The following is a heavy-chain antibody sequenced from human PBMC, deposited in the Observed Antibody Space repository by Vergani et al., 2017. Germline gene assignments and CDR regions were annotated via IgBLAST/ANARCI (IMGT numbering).Heavy chain of an antibody. J-gene: IGHJ4*02. CDR3: ARVFGKGNSCYSCLWY. Sequence: QVQLVQSGAEVKKPGASVKVSCKASGYTFTSYYMHWVRQAPGQGLEWMGIINPSGGSTSYAQKFQGRVTMTRDTSTSTVYMELSSLRSEDTAVYYCARVFGKGNSCYSCLWYWWQGTLVTVSS. V-gene: IGHV1-46*01. D-gene: IGHD2-2*02. CDR1: GYTFTSYY. CDR2: INPSGGST.